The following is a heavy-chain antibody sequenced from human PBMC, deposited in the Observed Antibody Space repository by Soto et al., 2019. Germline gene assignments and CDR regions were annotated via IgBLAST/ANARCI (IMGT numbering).Heavy chain of an antibody. D-gene: IGHD4-17*01. CDR2: IYPGDSDT. CDR1: GYSFTSYW. V-gene: IGHV5-51*01. Sequence: PGESLKISCKGSGYSFTSYWIGWVRQMPGKGLEWMGIIYPGDSDTRYSPSFQGQVTISADKSISTAYLQWSSLKASDAAIYYCARFTTRRYYHYGMDVWGQGTTVTVSS. J-gene: IGHJ6*02. CDR3: ARFTTRRYYHYGMDV.